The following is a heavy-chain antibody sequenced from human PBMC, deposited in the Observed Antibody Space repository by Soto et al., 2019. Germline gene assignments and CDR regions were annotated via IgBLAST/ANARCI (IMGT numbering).Heavy chain of an antibody. Sequence: EVQLVESGGGLVKPGGSLRLSCAASGFTFSSYSMNWVRQDPGQGLEWVSSISSSSSYIYYADSVKGRLTISRDNAKNSLYLQMNSLRAEDTAVYYCARDHYDSSGYLASLGYWGQGTLVTVSS. CDR2: ISSSSSYI. V-gene: IGHV3-21*01. D-gene: IGHD3-22*01. CDR1: GFTFSSYS. CDR3: ARDHYDSSGYLASLGY. J-gene: IGHJ4*02.